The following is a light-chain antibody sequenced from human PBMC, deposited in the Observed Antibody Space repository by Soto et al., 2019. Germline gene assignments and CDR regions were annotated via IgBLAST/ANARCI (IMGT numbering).Light chain of an antibody. Sequence: QSALTQPRSVSGSPGQSVTISCTGTNSDVGGFSYVSWYQQYPGKAPKLILYDVSQRPSGVPDRFSGSKSGNTASLTISGLLAEDEAVFYCCSYSGRYTSVFGTGTKVTVL. CDR2: DVS. J-gene: IGLJ1*01. CDR3: CSYSGRYTSV. CDR1: NSDVGGFSY. V-gene: IGLV2-11*01.